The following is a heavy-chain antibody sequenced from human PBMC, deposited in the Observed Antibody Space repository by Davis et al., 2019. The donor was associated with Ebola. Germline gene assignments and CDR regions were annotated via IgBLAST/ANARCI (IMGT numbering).Heavy chain of an antibody. CDR3: AKSRQAYLKDKSCSGGSCHQRPFDY. Sequence: PGGSLRLSCAASGFTFSSYAMSWVRQAPGKGLEWVSAISGSGTSTYYADSVKGRFTISRDNSKNTLYLQMNSLRAEDTAVYYCAKSRQAYLKDKSCSGGSCHQRPFDYWGQGTLVTVSS. CDR2: ISGSGTST. V-gene: IGHV3-23*01. J-gene: IGHJ4*02. D-gene: IGHD2-15*01. CDR1: GFTFSSYA.